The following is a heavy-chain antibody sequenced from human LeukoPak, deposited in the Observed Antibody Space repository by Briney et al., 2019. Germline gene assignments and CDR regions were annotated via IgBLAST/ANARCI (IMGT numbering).Heavy chain of an antibody. CDR1: GFTFSSYA. V-gene: IGHV3-23*01. CDR3: AKIGLRFLEWLLSPMDV. Sequence: GGSLRLSCAASGFTFSSYAMSWVRQAPGKGLEWVSAISGSGGSTYYADSVKGRFTISRDNSKNTLYLQMNSLRAEDTAVYYCAKIGLRFLEWLLSPMDVWAKGPRSPSP. CDR2: ISGSGGST. D-gene: IGHD3-3*01. J-gene: IGHJ6*03.